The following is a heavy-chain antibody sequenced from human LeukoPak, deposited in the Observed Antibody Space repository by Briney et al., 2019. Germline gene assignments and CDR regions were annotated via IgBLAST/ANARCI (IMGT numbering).Heavy chain of an antibody. J-gene: IGHJ3*01. CDR1: GYTFTNYD. Sequence: ASMKVSCKASGYTFTNYDINWVRQATGQGLEWMGWLNPNSGNTAYAQKFQGRVTMTRDTSISTAYMDLSRLTSDDTAVYFCARDRGARLERFYAFDFWGQGTTVTVSS. CDR3: ARDRGARLERFYAFDF. D-gene: IGHD1-1*01. V-gene: IGHV1-8*01. CDR2: LNPNSGNT.